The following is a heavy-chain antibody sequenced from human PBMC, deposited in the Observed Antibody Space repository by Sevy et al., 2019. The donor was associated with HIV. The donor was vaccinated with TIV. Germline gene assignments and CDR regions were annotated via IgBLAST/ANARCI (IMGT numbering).Heavy chain of an antibody. J-gene: IGHJ4*02. D-gene: IGHD1-26*01. Sequence: GGSLRLSCAASGFIFSNSWMGWVRQAPGRGLECVAAIKPDGSDKYYVDSVKGRFIVSRANAKNSLFLQMNSLRDEDTAVYYGGEGGGGHWGQGALVTVSS. CDR2: IKPDGSDK. V-gene: IGHV3-7*01. CDR3: GEGGGGH. CDR1: GFIFSNSW.